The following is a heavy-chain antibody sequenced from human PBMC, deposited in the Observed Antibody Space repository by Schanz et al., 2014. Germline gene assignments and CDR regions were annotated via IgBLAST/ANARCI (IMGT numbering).Heavy chain of an antibody. CDR1: GFTFSTYY. V-gene: IGHV3-21*04. CDR2: ISSSSSYI. D-gene: IGHD3-22*01. CDR3: AKDGRLPYYGTGSDFDY. Sequence: EVQLVESGGGLVQPGGSLRLSCAASGFTFSTYYMNWVRQAPGKGLEWVSSISSSSSYISYADSVKGRFTISRDNAKNSLYLQMNSLRAGDTAVYYCAKDGRLPYYGTGSDFDYWGQGTLVAVSS. J-gene: IGHJ4*02.